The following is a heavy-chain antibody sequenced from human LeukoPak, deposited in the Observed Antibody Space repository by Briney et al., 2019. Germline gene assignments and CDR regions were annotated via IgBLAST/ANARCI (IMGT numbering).Heavy chain of an antibody. Sequence: SETLSLTCAVSGGSISSGGYSWSWIRQPPGKGLEWIGYIYHSGSTYYNPSLKSRVTISVDRSKNQFSLKLSSVTAADTAVYYCARVTIQYYYDSSGYLDYWGQGTLVTVSS. CDR3: ARVTIQYYYDSSGYLDY. CDR1: GGSISSGGYS. D-gene: IGHD3-22*01. V-gene: IGHV4-30-2*01. CDR2: IYHSGST. J-gene: IGHJ4*02.